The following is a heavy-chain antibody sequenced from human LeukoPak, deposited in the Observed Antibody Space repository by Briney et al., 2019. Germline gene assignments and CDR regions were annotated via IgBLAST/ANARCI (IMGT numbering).Heavy chain of an antibody. D-gene: IGHD1-1*01. CDR3: AKDQNWNHPRKDAFDI. Sequence: GGSLRLSCAASGFTFSSYAMSWVRQAPGKGLEWVSAISGSGGSTYYADSVKGRFTISRDNSKNTLYLQMKSLRAEDTAVYYCAKDQNWNHPRKDAFDIWGQGTMVTVSS. V-gene: IGHV3-23*01. J-gene: IGHJ3*02. CDR2: ISGSGGST. CDR1: GFTFSSYA.